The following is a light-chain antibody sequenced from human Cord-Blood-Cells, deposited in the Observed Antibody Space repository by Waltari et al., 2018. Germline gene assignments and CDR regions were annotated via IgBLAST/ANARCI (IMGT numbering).Light chain of an antibody. V-gene: IGLV2-23*02. CDR1: SSDVGSYNL. CDR3: CSYAGSSTFGV. CDR2: EVS. J-gene: IGLJ3*02. Sequence: QPALTQPASVSGSPGQSITISCPGTSSDVGSYNLFSWYQQHPGKAPKLMIYEVSKRPSGVSNRFSGSKSGNTASLTISGLQAEDEADYYCCSYAGSSTFGVFGGGTKLTVL.